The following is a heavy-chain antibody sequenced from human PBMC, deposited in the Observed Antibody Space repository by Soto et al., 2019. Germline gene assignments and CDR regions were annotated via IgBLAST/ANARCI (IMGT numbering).Heavy chain of an antibody. Sequence: QVQLVESGGGVVQPGRSLRLSCAASGFTFSSYGMHWVRQAPGKGLEWVAVISYDGSNKYYADSVKGRFTISRDNSKNTLYLQMNSLRAEDTAVYYCAKGDVGAGGVDYWGQGTLVTVAS. D-gene: IGHD3-16*01. CDR2: ISYDGSNK. J-gene: IGHJ4*02. CDR1: GFTFSSYG. V-gene: IGHV3-30*18. CDR3: AKGDVGAGGVDY.